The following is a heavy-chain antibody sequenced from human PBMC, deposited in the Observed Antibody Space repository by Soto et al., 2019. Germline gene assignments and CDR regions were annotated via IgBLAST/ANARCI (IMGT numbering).Heavy chain of an antibody. J-gene: IGHJ6*02. CDR1: GGTFSSYA. V-gene: IGHV1-69*13. Sequence: SVKVSCKASGGTFSSYAISWVRQAPGQGLEWMGGIIPIFGTANYAQKFQGRVTITADESTSTAYMELSSLRSEDTAVYYCARSTYYYDSSGYYYYGMDVWGQGTTVTVSS. CDR3: ARSTYYYDSSGYYYYGMDV. D-gene: IGHD3-22*01. CDR2: IIPIFGTA.